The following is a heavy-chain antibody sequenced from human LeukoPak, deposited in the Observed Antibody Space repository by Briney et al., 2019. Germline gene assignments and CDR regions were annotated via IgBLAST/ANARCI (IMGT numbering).Heavy chain of an antibody. D-gene: IGHD1-26*01. CDR2: ISYDGSNK. V-gene: IGHV3-30*18. CDR1: GFTFSSYG. J-gene: IGHJ4*02. Sequence: GGSLRLSCAASGFTFSSYGMHWVRQAPGKGLEWVAVISYDGSNKYYADSVKGRFTISRDNSKNTLYLQMNSLGAEDTAVYYCAKSRWELLAYFDYWGQGTLVTVSS. CDR3: AKSRWELLAYFDY.